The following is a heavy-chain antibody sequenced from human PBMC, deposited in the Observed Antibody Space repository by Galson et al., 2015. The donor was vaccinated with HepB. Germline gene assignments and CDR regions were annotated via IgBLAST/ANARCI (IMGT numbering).Heavy chain of an antibody. CDR2: ISSSSYI. Sequence: SLRLSCAASGFTFSSYSMNWVRQAPGKGLEWVSSISSSSYIYYADSVKGRFTISRDNAKNSLYLQMNSLRAEDTAVYYCASDPREYYYGMDVWGQGTTVTVSS. V-gene: IGHV3-21*01. CDR1: GFTFSSYS. CDR3: ASDPREYYYGMDV. J-gene: IGHJ6*02.